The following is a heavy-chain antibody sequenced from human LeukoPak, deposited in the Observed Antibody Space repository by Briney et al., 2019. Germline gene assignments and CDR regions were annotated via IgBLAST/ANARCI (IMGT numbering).Heavy chain of an antibody. Sequence: PGGSLRLSCAVSGFTFSSDWMIWVRQPPGKGLEWIGSIYYSGSTYYNPSLKSRVTISVDTSKNQFSLKLSSVTAADTAVYYCARHSGSGKFYYYYMDVWGKGTTVTISS. J-gene: IGHJ6*03. CDR3: ARHSGSGKFYYYYMDV. CDR1: GFTFSSDW. V-gene: IGHV4-39*01. CDR2: IYYSGST. D-gene: IGHD3-10*01.